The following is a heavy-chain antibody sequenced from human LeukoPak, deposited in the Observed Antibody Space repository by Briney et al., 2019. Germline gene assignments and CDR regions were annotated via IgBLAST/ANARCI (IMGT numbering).Heavy chain of an antibody. Sequence: GGSLRLSCAASGFTFSSYWMSWVRQAPGKGLEWVANIKQDGSEKYYVDSVKGRFTISRDNAKNSLYLQMNSLRAEDTAVYYCARDQVEQWLVPEYFQHRGQGTLVTVSS. D-gene: IGHD6-19*01. CDR1: GFTFSSYW. CDR2: IKQDGSEK. CDR3: ARDQVEQWLVPEYFQH. J-gene: IGHJ1*01. V-gene: IGHV3-7*01.